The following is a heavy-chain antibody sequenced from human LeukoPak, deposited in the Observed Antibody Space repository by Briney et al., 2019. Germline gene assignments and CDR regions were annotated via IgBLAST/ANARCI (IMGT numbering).Heavy chain of an antibody. CDR1: GFTFSSYA. J-gene: IGHJ4*02. D-gene: IGHD3-10*01. Sequence: GGSLRLSCAASGFTFSSYAMSWVRQAPGKGLEWVSAISGSGGSTYYADPVKGRFTISRDNSKNTLYLQMNSLRAEDTAVYYRASYYYDSGSYFDYLDYWGQGTLVTVSS. CDR2: ISGSGGST. V-gene: IGHV3-23*01. CDR3: ASYYYDSGSYFDYLDY.